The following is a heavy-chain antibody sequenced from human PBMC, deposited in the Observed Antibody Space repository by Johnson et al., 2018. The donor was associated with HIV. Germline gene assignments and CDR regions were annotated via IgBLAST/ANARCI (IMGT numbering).Heavy chain of an antibody. J-gene: IGHJ3*02. CDR3: TKSGSPGPYIDAFDI. Sequence: VQLVESGGGLVKPGGSLRLSCAASGFTVSSNYMSWVRQAPGKGLEWVSVIYSGGSTYYADSVKGRFTISRDTSKNTLYLQMDSLRAEDTALYYCTKSGSPGPYIDAFDIWGQGTMVTVSS. V-gene: IGHV3-53*01. D-gene: IGHD3-10*01. CDR1: GFTVSSNY. CDR2: IYSGGST.